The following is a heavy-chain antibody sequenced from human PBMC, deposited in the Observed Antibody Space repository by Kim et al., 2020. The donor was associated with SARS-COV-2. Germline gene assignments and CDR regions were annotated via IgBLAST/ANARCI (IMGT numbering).Heavy chain of an antibody. Sequence: GGSLRLSCAASGFTFVSYWMSWVRQAPGKGLEWMANIEEDGGAKYYVDSVKGRFTISRDNAKNSLYLQMNSLRAEDTAVYYCASDPIDKLSGNYSVDNYYHHGGMDLWGQGTPVTVSS. V-gene: IGHV3-7*01. D-gene: IGHD4-4*01. J-gene: IGHJ6*02. CDR3: ASDPIDKLSGNYSVDNYYHHGGMDL. CDR1: GFTFVSYW. CDR2: IEEDGGAK.